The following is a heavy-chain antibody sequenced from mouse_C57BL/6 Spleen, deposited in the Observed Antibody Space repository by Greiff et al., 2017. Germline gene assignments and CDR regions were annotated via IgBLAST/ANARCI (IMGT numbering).Heavy chain of an antibody. Sequence: EVKLVESGGGLVQPGGSLSLSCAASGFTFTDYYMSWVRPPPGKALEWLGFIRNKANGYTTEYSASVKGRFTISRDNSQSILYLQMNALRAEDSATYYCARRIYAMDYWGQGTSLTVSS. CDR3: ARRIYAMDY. V-gene: IGHV7-3*01. CDR1: GFTFTDYY. CDR2: IRNKANGYTT. J-gene: IGHJ4*01.